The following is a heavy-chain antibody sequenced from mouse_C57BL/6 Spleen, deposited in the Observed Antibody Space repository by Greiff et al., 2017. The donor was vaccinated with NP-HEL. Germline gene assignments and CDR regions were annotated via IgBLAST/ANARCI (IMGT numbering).Heavy chain of an antibody. CDR3: ARDRGLLRTFDY. J-gene: IGHJ2*01. V-gene: IGHV5-4*01. CDR2: ISDGGSYT. D-gene: IGHD1-1*01. CDR1: GFTFSSYA. Sequence: EVQGVESGGGLVKPGGSLKLSCAASGFTFSSYAMSWVRQTPEKRLEWVATISDGGSYTYYPDNVKGRFTISRDNAKNNLYLQMSHLKSEDTAMYYCARDRGLLRTFDYWGQGTTLTVSS.